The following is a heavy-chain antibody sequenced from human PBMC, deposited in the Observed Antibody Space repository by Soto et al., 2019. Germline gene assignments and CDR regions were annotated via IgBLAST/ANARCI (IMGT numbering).Heavy chain of an antibody. Sequence: LSRSCGAARFTFSAYIMNWVRQAPGKGLEWVSYVNSGGTTKYYAGSVKGRFTISRDNAQNSLYLQMNSLRAEDTAIYYCARMSSSVSPGCWGQGTLVTVSS. D-gene: IGHD2-2*01. CDR3: ARMSSSVSPGC. J-gene: IGHJ4*02. V-gene: IGHV3-48*01. CDR1: RFTFSAYI. CDR2: VNSGGTTK.